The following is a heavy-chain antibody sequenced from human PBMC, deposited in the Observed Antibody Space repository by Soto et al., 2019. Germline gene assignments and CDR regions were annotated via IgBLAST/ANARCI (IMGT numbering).Heavy chain of an antibody. CDR1: GGSISSYY. V-gene: IGHV4-59*01. D-gene: IGHD6-13*01. CDR3: AREGEAAGKYFDY. J-gene: IGHJ4*02. Sequence: SETLSLTCTVSGGSISSYYWSWIRQPPGKGLEWIGYIYYSGSTNYNPSLKSRVTISVDTSKNQFSLKLSSVTAADTAVYYCAREGEAAGKYFDYWGQGTLVTVSS. CDR2: IYYSGST.